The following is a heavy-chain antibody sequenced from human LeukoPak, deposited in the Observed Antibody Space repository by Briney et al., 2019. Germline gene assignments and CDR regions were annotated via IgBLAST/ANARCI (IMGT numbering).Heavy chain of an antibody. D-gene: IGHD3-9*01. J-gene: IGHJ3*02. CDR2: ISSSSSYI. Sequence: GGSLRLSCAASGFTFSSYTMNWVRQAPGKGLEWVSTISSSSSYIYYADSVKGRFTISRDNAKNTLYLQMNSLRAEDTAVYYCARDTYDILTGYYKWAFDIWGQGTMVTVSS. CDR1: GFTFSSYT. V-gene: IGHV3-21*06. CDR3: ARDTYDILTGYYKWAFDI.